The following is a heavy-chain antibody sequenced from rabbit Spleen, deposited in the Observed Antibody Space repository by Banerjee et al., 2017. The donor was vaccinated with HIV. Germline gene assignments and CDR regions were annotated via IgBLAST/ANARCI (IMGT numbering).Heavy chain of an antibody. CDR1: GVSFSVSSY. D-gene: IGHD1-1*01. CDR3: ARDTSSSFSGYGMDL. J-gene: IGHJ6*01. CDR2: IDAGGSGFT. V-gene: IGHV1S40*01. Sequence: QSLEESGGDLVKPGASLTLTCIASGVSFSVSSYMCWVRQAPGKGLEWIACIDAGGSGFTYFASWAKGRFTISKTSSTTVTLQMTSLTAADTATYFCARDTSSSFSGYGMDLWGPGTLVTVS.